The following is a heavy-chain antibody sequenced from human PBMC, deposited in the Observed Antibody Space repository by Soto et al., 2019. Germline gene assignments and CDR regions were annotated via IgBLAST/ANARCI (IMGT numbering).Heavy chain of an antibody. J-gene: IGHJ4*02. CDR2: IYSAGST. V-gene: IGHV3-53*01. CDR3: ARVFTDTAKMFDY. Sequence: PGGSLRLSCAVSGLTVSRNYMSWVRQAPGKGLEWVSIIYSAGSTYYADSVKGRFTISRDNSKNTVYLQMNSLRAEDTAVYYCARVFTDTAKMFDYWGQGTLVTVSS. CDR1: GLTVSRNY. D-gene: IGHD5-18*01.